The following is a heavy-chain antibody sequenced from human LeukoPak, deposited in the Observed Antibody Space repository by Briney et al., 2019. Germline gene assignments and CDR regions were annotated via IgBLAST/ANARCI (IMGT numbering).Heavy chain of an antibody. CDR3: ARLWATYGDYEDDAFDI. J-gene: IGHJ3*02. V-gene: IGHV1-69*13. D-gene: IGHD4-17*01. CDR1: GGTFSSYA. Sequence: ASVKVSCKASGGTFSSYAISWVRQAPGQGLEWMGGIIPIFGTANYAQKFQGRVTITADESTSTAYMELSSLRSEDTAVYYCARLWATYGDYEDDAFDIWGQGTMVTVSP. CDR2: IIPIFGTA.